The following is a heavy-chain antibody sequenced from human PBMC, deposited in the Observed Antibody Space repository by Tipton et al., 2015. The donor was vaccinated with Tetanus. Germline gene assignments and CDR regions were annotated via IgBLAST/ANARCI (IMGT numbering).Heavy chain of an antibody. CDR2: INHSGSS. J-gene: IGHJ3*02. V-gene: IGHV4-34*01. CDR1: GGSFSNYY. CDR3: ARDRISNYRDAFEI. D-gene: IGHD4-11*01. Sequence: TLSLTCAVYGGSFSNYYWNWIRQAPGKGLEWIAEINHSGSSNCNPSLKSRVTISVDTSKNQFSLKLSSVTAADTAVYYRARDRISNYRDAFEIWGQGTMVTVSS.